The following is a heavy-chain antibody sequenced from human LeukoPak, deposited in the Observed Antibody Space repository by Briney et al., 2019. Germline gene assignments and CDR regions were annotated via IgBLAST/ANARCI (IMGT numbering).Heavy chain of an antibody. D-gene: IGHD2-2*03. CDR3: ATGYCSSTNCRIDY. CDR2: IIPIFGTA. Sequence: SVKVSCKASGGTFSSYAISWVRQAPGQGLEWMGGIIPIFGTANYAQKFQGRVTITTDESTSTAYMELSSLRSEDTAIYYCATGYCSSTNCRIDYWGQGTLVSVSS. CDR1: GGTFSSYA. J-gene: IGHJ4*02. V-gene: IGHV1-69*05.